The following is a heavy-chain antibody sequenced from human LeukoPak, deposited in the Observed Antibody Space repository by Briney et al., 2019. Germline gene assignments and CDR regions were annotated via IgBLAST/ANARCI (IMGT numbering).Heavy chain of an antibody. Sequence: GGSLRLSCTASGFTFGDYAMSWFRQAPGKGLEWVSSISSSSSYIYYADSVKGRFTISRDNAKNSLYLQMNSLRAEDTAVYYCARDLEVVIDYWGQETLVTVSS. CDR1: GFTFGDYA. CDR2: ISSSSSYI. D-gene: IGHD2-21*01. J-gene: IGHJ4*02. CDR3: ARDLEVVIDY. V-gene: IGHV3-21*01.